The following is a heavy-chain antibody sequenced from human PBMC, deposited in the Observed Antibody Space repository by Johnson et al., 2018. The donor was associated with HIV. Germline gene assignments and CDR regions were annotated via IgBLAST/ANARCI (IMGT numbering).Heavy chain of an antibody. Sequence: QVQLVESGGGVVQPGGSLRLSCAASGFTFSSYGMHWVRQAPGKGLEWVAVIWYDGSNKYYADSVKGRFTISRDNSKNTLYLQMNSLRVEDTALYYCAREVAQGPHDSFDIWGQGTMVIVST. V-gene: IGHV3-33*01. J-gene: IGHJ3*02. CDR1: GFTFSSYG. D-gene: IGHD3-22*01. CDR2: IWYDGSNK. CDR3: AREVAQGPHDSFDI.